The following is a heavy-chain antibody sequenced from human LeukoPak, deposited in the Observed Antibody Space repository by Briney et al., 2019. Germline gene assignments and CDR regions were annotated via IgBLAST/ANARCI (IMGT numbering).Heavy chain of an antibody. CDR3: AKTRPLDSSSWSHGDY. CDR1: GFTFSSYA. CDR2: IGGSGDST. Sequence: GGSLRLSCAASGFTFSSYAMSWVRQAPGKGLEWVSAIGGSGDSTYYGDSVKGRFTISRDNSKNTPYLQMNSLRAEDTAVYYCAKTRPLDSSSWSHGDYWGQGTLVTVSS. J-gene: IGHJ4*02. D-gene: IGHD6-13*01. V-gene: IGHV3-23*01.